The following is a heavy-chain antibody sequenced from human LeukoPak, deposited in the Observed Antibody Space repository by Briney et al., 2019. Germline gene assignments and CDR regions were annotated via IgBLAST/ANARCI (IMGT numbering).Heavy chain of an antibody. CDR2: IGLSGSPL. Sequence: GGSLRLSCAVPGFPFSRFYMSWIRQAPGKGLEWISYIGLSGSPLDYADSVKGRFTISRDNAKNSLYLDMNSLRAEDTAVYYCARKDFSSGSFSYWGQGTLVTVSS. CDR3: ARKDFSSGSFSY. J-gene: IGHJ4*02. V-gene: IGHV3-11*04. D-gene: IGHD3-22*01. CDR1: GFPFSRFY.